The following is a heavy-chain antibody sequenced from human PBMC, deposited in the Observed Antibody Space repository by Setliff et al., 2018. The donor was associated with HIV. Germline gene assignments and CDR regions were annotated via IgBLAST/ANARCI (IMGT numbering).Heavy chain of an antibody. CDR3: ASRYYGDDAFDI. Sequence: ASVKVSCKASGYTFTGYYMHWVRQAPGQGLEWMGWINPNSGGTNYAQKFQGRVTMTGDTSISTAYMELSRLRSDDTAVYYCASRYYGDDAFDIWGQGTMVTVSS. V-gene: IGHV1-2*02. J-gene: IGHJ3*02. CDR2: INPNSGGT. CDR1: GYTFTGYY. D-gene: IGHD3-22*01.